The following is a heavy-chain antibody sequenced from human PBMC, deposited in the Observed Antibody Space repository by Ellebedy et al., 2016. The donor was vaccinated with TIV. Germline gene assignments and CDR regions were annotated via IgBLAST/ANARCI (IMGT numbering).Heavy chain of an antibody. CDR2: IRAYNGNT. J-gene: IGHJ4*02. CDR3: ARDLGITMAPYYFDY. D-gene: IGHD6-19*01. Sequence: ASVKVSCXASGYTFITHGISWVRQAPGQGLEWTGWIRAYNGNTKYAQKFHDRVTMTTDTSTSTAYMELRRLRSDDTAVYYCARDLGITMAPYYFDYWGQGTLVTVSS. CDR1: GYTFITHG. V-gene: IGHV1-18*01.